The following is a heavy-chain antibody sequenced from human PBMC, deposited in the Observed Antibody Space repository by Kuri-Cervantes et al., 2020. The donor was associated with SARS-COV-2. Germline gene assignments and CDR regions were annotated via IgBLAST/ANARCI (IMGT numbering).Heavy chain of an antibody. CDR2: ISYDGSNK. CDR1: GFTVSSNY. J-gene: IGHJ6*02. D-gene: IGHD3-10*01. CDR3: AKNMVRGVTTDV. Sequence: GGSLRLSCAASGFTVSSNYMSWVRQAPGKGLEWVAVISYDGSNKYYADSVKGRFTISRDNSKNTLYLQMNSLRAEDTAVYYCAKNMVRGVTTDVWGQGTTVTVSS. V-gene: IGHV3-30*18.